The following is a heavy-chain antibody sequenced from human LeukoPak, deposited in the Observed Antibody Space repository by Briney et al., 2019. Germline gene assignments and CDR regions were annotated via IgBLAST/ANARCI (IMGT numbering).Heavy chain of an antibody. D-gene: IGHD3-22*01. Sequence: GGSLRLSCAASGFTFSESWRSWVRQAPGKGPEWVANIKKDGSEKYYVDSVKGRFTISRDNAENSLYLQMNSLRAEDTAVYYCARGYDSRAIDYWGQGTLVTVSS. V-gene: IGHV3-7*03. J-gene: IGHJ4*02. CDR2: IKKDGSEK. CDR1: GFTFSESW. CDR3: ARGYDSRAIDY.